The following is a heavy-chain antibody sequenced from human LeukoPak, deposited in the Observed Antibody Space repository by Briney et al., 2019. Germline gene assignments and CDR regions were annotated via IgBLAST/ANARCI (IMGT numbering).Heavy chain of an antibody. J-gene: IGHJ4*02. CDR1: GFTFSSYW. CDR2: IKEDGSET. CDR3: ARPGVWPVDY. V-gene: IGHV3-7*01. Sequence: GGSLRLSCAASGFTFSSYWMTWVRQAPGKGLEWVANIKEDGSETYYVDSVKGRFTISRDNAKNSLYLQMSSLGAEDTAVYYCARPGVWPVDYWGQGTLVTVSS. D-gene: IGHD7-27*01.